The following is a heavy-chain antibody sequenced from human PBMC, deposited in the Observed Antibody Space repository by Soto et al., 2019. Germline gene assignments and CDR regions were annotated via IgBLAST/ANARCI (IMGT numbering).Heavy chain of an antibody. CDR3: ARDPVAGTYFDY. D-gene: IGHD6-19*01. V-gene: IGHV1-18*01. CDR1: GYTFISYG. Sequence: QVQLVQSGAEVKKPGASVKVSCKASGYTFISYGISWVRQAPGQGLEWMGWINAFNGNTNYAQKLQGRATMTRDTSTSTAYIELRSLRSDDTAVYYCARDPVAGTYFDYWGQGTLVTVSS. CDR2: INAFNGNT. J-gene: IGHJ4*02.